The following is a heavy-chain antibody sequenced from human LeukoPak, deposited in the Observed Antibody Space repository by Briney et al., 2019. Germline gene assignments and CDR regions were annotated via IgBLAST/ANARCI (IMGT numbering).Heavy chain of an antibody. V-gene: IGHV3-21*01. J-gene: IGHJ4*02. CDR3: ARGDRGAARPPDY. CDR2: ISSSSSYI. CDR1: GFTFSSYS. Sequence: GGSLRLSCAASGFTFSSYSMNWVRQAPGKGLEWVSSISSSSSYIYYADSVKGRFTISRDNAKNSLYLQMNSLRAEDTAVYYCARGDRGAARPPDYWGQGTLVTVSS. D-gene: IGHD6-6*01.